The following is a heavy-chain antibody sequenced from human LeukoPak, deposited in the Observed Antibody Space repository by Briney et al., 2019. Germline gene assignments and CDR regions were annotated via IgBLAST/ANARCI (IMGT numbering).Heavy chain of an antibody. CDR2: INPNSGGT. Sequence: VSVKVSCKASGYTFTGYYMHWVRQAPGQGLEWMGWINPNSGGTNYAQKFQGWVTMTRDPSISTAYMELSRLRSDDTAVYYCARDRSRGQKHNWFDPWGQGTLVTVSP. V-gene: IGHV1-2*04. CDR3: ARDRSRGQKHNWFDP. J-gene: IGHJ5*02. CDR1: GYTFTGYY.